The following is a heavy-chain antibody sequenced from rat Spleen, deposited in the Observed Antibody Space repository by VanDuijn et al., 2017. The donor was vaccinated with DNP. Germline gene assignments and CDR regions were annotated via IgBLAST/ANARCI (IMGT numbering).Heavy chain of an antibody. D-gene: IGHD1-11*01. CDR1: GFTFSDYA. V-gene: IGHV5S10*01. J-gene: IGHJ2*01. Sequence: EVQLVESGGGLVQPGNSLKLSCAASGFTFSDYAMAWVRQSPKKGLEWVAYISSEGSGTYYRNSVKGRFTISRDNAKSTLYLQMDSLRSEDTATYYCARHYGGYLYYFDYWGHGVMVTVSS. CDR3: ARHYGGYLYYFDY. CDR2: ISSEGSGT.